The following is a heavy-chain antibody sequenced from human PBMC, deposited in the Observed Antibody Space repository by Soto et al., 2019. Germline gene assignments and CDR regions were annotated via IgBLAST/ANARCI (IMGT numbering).Heavy chain of an antibody. CDR2: ISGTGNTI. CDR1: GFTFSDYY. D-gene: IGHD3-3*01. CDR3: ARDPRRVLNSPYYLDF. J-gene: IGHJ4*02. V-gene: IGHV3-11*04. Sequence: GGSLRLSCAASGFTFSDYYVSWIRQAPGKGLKCVSSISGTGNTIYYVDSAKGRFTFSRDNSENTLFLQMNSLRADDTALYYCARDPRRVLNSPYYLDFWGRGTLVTVSS.